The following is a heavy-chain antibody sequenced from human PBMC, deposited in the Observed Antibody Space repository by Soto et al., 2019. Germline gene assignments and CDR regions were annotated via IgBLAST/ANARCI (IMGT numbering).Heavy chain of an antibody. V-gene: IGHV3-23*01. CDR3: AKGNYYDSSASRFHFDN. J-gene: IGHJ4*02. Sequence: PGGSLRLSCAASGFTFSDYAMNWVRQAPGKGLEWVSGISGSGGSTYYADSMKGRFTISRDNSKNTLYLQMNSLRAEDTAVYYCAKGNYYDSSASRFHFDNWGQGTLVTVSS. CDR1: GFTFSDYA. D-gene: IGHD3-22*01. CDR2: ISGSGGST.